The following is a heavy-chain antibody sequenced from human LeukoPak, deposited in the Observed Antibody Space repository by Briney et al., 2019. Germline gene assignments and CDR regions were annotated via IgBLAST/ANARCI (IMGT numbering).Heavy chain of an antibody. V-gene: IGHV3-30*02. CDR1: GFTFSSYG. D-gene: IGHD6-6*01. Sequence: GGSLRLSCAASGFTFSSYGMHWVRQAPGKGLEWVAFIRYDGSNKYYADSVKGRFTISRDNSKNTLYLQMNSLRAEDTAVYYCAKGFLSSSPNFDYWGQGTLVTVSS. CDR3: AKGFLSSSPNFDY. CDR2: IRYDGSNK. J-gene: IGHJ4*02.